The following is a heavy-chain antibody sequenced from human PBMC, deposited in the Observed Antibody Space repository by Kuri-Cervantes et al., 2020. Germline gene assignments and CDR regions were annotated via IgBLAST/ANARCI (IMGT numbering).Heavy chain of an antibody. CDR2: ISACNGNT. D-gene: IGHD2-15*01. J-gene: IGHJ5*02. CDR3: ARAGVNTPAAKGPFDP. Sequence: ASVKVSCKASGYTFTSYGISWVRQAPGQGLEWMGWISACNGNTNYAQKLQGRVTMTTDTSTSTAYMELRSLRSDDTAVYYCARAGVNTPAAKGPFDPWGQGTLVTVSS. CDR1: GYTFTSYG. V-gene: IGHV1-18*01.